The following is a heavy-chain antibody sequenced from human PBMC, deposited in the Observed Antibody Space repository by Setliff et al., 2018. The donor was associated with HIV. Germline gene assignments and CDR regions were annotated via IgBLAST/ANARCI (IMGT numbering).Heavy chain of an antibody. CDR1: GGSIGSGDYY. CDR3: AAGLWFGEFSLWQYWHFDL. J-gene: IGHJ2*01. Sequence: SETLSLTCTVSGGSIGSGDYYWSWIRQPPGKGLDWIGYIYYSGSTYYNPSLMSRVTISLDTSKNQFSLKLSSVAAADTAVYYCAAGLWFGEFSLWQYWHFDLWGRGTLVTVS. D-gene: IGHD3-10*01. V-gene: IGHV4-30-4*08. CDR2: IYYSGST.